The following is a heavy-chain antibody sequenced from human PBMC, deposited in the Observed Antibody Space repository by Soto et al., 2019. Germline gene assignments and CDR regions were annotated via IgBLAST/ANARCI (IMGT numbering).Heavy chain of an antibody. CDR3: ARVGAGDSDCTNGVCYGRYFDY. Sequence: SETLSLTCTVSGGSISSGGYYWSWIRQHPGKGLEWIGYIYYSGSTNYNPSLKSRVTISVDTSKNQFSLKLSSVTAADTAVYYCARVGAGDSDCTNGVCYGRYFDYWGQGTLVTVSS. V-gene: IGHV4-61*08. CDR2: IYYSGST. D-gene: IGHD2-8*01. J-gene: IGHJ4*02. CDR1: GGSISSGGYY.